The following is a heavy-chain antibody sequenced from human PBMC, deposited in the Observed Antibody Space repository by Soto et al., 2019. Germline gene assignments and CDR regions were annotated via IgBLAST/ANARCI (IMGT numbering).Heavy chain of an antibody. V-gene: IGHV4-4*07. D-gene: IGHD6-13*01. CDR2: IYTSGST. CDR1: GGSISSYY. Sequence: PSETLSLTCTVSGGSISSYYWSWIRQPAGKGLEWIGRIYTSGSTNYNPSLKSRVTMSVDTSKNQFSLKLSSVTAADTAVYYCARDSNSSSWYFGGWFDPWGQGTLVTVSS. CDR3: ARDSNSSSWYFGGWFDP. J-gene: IGHJ5*02.